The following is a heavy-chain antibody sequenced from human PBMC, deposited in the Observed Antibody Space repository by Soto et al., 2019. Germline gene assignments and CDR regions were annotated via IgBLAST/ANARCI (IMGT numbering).Heavy chain of an antibody. Sequence: GESLVISCKCSGYIFPHYWITWERQLPGKGLEWMRIIYPGDSDTRYSPSFKGQVTISVDMSISAAYLQWSSLKASDTAMYYCARQGGATVLFYYGVDVWGQGTTVTVSS. CDR2: IYPGDSDT. CDR1: GYIFPHYW. CDR3: ARQGGATVLFYYGVDV. J-gene: IGHJ6*02. D-gene: IGHD1-26*01. V-gene: IGHV5-51*01.